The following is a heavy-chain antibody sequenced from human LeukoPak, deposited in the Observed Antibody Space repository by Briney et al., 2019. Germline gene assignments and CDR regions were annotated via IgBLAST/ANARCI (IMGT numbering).Heavy chain of an antibody. CDR3: ARIAVAGTIYY. J-gene: IGHJ4*02. CDR2: INHSGSA. CDR1: GGSLNGYY. V-gene: IGHV4-34*01. D-gene: IGHD6-19*01. Sequence: SETLSLTCAVYGGSLNGYYWSWIRQPPGKGLEWIGEINHSGSANYNPSLKSRVTISADTSKNEFSLKLSSVTAADTAVYYCARIAVAGTIYYWGQGTLVTVSS.